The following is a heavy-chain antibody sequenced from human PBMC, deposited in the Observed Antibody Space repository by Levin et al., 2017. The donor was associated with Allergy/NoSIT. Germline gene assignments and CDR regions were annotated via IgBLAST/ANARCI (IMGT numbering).Heavy chain of an antibody. V-gene: IGHV5-51*01. CDR2: IYPGDSDT. D-gene: IGHD2-21*02. CDR1: GYSFTSYW. Sequence: KVSCKGSGYSFTSYWIGWVRQMPGKGLEWMGIIYPGDSDTRYSPSFQGQVTISADKSISTAYLQWSSLKASDTAMYYCALGYCGGDCYSGFDYWGQGTLVTVSS. J-gene: IGHJ4*02. CDR3: ALGYCGGDCYSGFDY.